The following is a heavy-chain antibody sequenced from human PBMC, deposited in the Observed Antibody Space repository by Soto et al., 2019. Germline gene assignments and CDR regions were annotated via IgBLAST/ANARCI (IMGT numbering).Heavy chain of an antibody. Sequence: GGSLRLSCGASGFTFSNYYMSWIRQAPEKGLEWVSYISSTGRTIYYADSVKGRFTVSRDNAQNSLSLKLNSLRVEDTAVYYCARSYSSGWEFDYWGQGALVTVSS. CDR3: ARSYSSGWEFDY. CDR2: ISSTGRTI. D-gene: IGHD6-19*01. CDR1: GFTFSNYY. V-gene: IGHV3-11*01. J-gene: IGHJ4*02.